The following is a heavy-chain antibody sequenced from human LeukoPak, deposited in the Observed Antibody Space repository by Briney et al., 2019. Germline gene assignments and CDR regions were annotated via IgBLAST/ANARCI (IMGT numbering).Heavy chain of an antibody. J-gene: IGHJ4*02. CDR1: GRSISSGSYY. Sequence: PSEPLSLTCTVSGRSISSGSYYWSWIRQPAGEGLEWIGRSYSSGTTNYNPSLKSRLTISLDTSKNHFSLKLSSVTEADTAVYYCARVVSGTYHLFVYWGQGPLVSVSS. CDR3: ARVVSGTYHLFVY. V-gene: IGHV4-61*02. CDR2: SYSSGTT. D-gene: IGHD1-26*01.